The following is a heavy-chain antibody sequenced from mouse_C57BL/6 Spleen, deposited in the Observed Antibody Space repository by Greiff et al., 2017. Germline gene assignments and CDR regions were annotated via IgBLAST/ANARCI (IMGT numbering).Heavy chain of an antibody. CDR3: ARRTDYSNYVGYFDV. CDR1: GYTFTDYY. V-gene: IGHV1-26*01. D-gene: IGHD2-5*01. CDR2: INPNNGGT. J-gene: IGHJ1*03. Sequence: VQLQQSGPELVKPGASVKISCKASGYTFTDYYMNWVKQSHGKSLEWIGDINPNNGGTSYNQKFKGKATLTVDKSSSTAYMELRSLTSEDSAVYYCARRTDYSNYVGYFDVWGTGTTVTVSS.